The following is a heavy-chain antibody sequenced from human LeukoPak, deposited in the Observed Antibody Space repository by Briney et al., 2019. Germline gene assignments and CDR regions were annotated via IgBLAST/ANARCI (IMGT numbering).Heavy chain of an antibody. J-gene: IGHJ4*02. CDR3: AKHEELGYFDY. V-gene: IGHV3-23*01. CDR2: FSGSGGST. D-gene: IGHD1-26*01. CDR1: GFTFSSYA. Sequence: GGSLRLSCAASGFTFSSYAMSWVRQAPGKGLEWVSAFSGSGGSTYYADSVKGRFTISRDNSKNTLYLQMNRLRAEDTAVYYCAKHEELGYFDYWGQGTLVTVSS.